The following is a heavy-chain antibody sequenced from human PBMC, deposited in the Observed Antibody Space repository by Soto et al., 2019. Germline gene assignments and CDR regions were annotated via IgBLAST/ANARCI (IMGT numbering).Heavy chain of an antibody. CDR1: GFTFSSYA. J-gene: IGHJ3*02. D-gene: IGHD3-22*01. V-gene: IGHV3-7*04. CDR3: ARGDYYDSSGPFSDAFDI. CDR2: IKPDGSEK. Sequence: GGSLRLSCAASGFTFSSYAMSWVRQAPGKGLEWVANIKPDGSEKWYVDSVKGRFAISRDNAKNSLFLQMNSLRVEDTAVYYCARGDYYDSSGPFSDAFDIWGQGTMVTVSS.